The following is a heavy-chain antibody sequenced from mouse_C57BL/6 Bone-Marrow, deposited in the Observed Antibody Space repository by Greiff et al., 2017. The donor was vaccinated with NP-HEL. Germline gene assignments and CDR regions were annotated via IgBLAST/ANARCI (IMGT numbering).Heavy chain of an antibody. V-gene: IGHV5-17*01. CDR1: GFTFSDYG. J-gene: IGHJ4*01. CDR2: ISSGSSTI. Sequence: EVKLVESGGGLVKPGGSLKLSCAASGFTFSDYGMHWVRQAPEKGLEWVAYISSGSSTIYYADTVKGRFTISRDNAKNTLFLQMTRLRSEDTAMYYCARPGERGAMDYWGQGTSVTVSS. CDR3: ARPGERGAMDY.